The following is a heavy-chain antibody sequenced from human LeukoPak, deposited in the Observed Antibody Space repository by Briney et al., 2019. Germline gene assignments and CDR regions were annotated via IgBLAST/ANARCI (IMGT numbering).Heavy chain of an antibody. CDR2: IKSKTDGGTT. CDR1: GFTFSNAW. V-gene: IGHV3-15*01. D-gene: IGHD2-2*01. J-gene: IGHJ4*03. CDR3: TTDLSIVVVPAATESYFDY. Sequence: GGSLRLSCAASGFTFSNAWMSWVRQAPGKGLEWVGRIKSKTDGGTTDYAAPVKGRFTISRDDSKNTLYLQMNSLKTEDTAVYYCTTDLSIVVVPAATESYFDYWGQGTLVTVSS.